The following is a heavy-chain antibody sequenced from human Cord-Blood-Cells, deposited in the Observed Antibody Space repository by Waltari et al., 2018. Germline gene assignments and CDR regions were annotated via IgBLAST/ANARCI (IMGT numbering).Heavy chain of an antibody. J-gene: IGHJ4*02. CDR1: GGSFSGYY. CDR2: INHSGST. V-gene: IGHV4-34*01. D-gene: IGHD4-17*01. Sequence: QVQLQQWGAGLLKPSETLSLTCAVYGGSFSGYYWSWIRQPPGKGPEWIWEINHSGSTNYNPSLKSRVTISVDTSKNQFSLKLSSVTAADTAVYYCAGSIDYGVPFDYWGQGTLVTVSS. CDR3: AGSIDYGVPFDY.